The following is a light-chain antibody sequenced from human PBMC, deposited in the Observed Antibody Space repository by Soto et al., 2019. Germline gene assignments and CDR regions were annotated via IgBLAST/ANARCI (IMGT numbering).Light chain of an antibody. CDR3: SSYTRTSALV. CDR1: SSDVGGYGS. V-gene: IGLV2-14*01. J-gene: IGLJ1*01. Sequence: LTQPASVSGSPGQSITVSCTGTSSDVGGYGSVSWFQQHPGKAPKLMIYEVINRPSGVSNRFSGSKSGNTAYLTISGLQPEDEADYYCSSYTRTSALVFGSGTKVTVL. CDR2: EVI.